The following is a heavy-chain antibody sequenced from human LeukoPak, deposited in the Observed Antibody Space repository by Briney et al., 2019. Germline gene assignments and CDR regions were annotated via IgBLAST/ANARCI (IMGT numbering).Heavy chain of an antibody. V-gene: IGHV5-10-1*01. D-gene: IGHD1-1*01. Sequence: GESLKISCKGSGYSFTSYWISWVRRMPGKGLEWMGRIDPSDSYTNYSPSFQGHVTISADKSISTAYLQWSSLKASDTAMYYCARVGGDWNDPYYYYGMDVWGKGTTVTVSS. J-gene: IGHJ6*04. CDR1: GYSFTSYW. CDR2: IDPSDSYT. CDR3: ARVGGDWNDPYYYYGMDV.